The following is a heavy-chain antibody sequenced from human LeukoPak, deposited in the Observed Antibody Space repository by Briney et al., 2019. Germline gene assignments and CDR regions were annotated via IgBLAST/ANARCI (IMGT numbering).Heavy chain of an antibody. CDR3: ASENPLRGIAARRFDY. V-gene: IGHV1-46*01. J-gene: IGHJ4*02. CDR1: GYTFTSYY. D-gene: IGHD6-6*01. CDR2: INPSGGGT. Sequence: ASVKVSCKASGYTFTSYYMHWVRQAPGQGLEWMGIINPSGGGTSYAQKFQGRVTMTRDTSTSTVYMELSSLRSEDTAVYYCASENPLRGIAARRFDYWGQGTLVTVSS.